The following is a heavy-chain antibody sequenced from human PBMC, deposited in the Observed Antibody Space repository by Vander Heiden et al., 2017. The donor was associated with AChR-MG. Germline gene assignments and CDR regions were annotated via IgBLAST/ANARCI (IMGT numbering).Heavy chain of an antibody. Sequence: QVQLQQWGAGLLKPSETLSLTCAVYGGSFSGYYWSWIRQPPGKGLEWIWEINHSGSPNYNPSLKSRVTISVDTSKNQFSLKLSSVTAADTAVYYCARAYCSSTSCYILWDYWGQGTLVTVSS. CDR1: GGSFSGYY. D-gene: IGHD2-2*02. V-gene: IGHV4-34*01. J-gene: IGHJ4*02. CDR2: INHSGSP. CDR3: ARAYCSSTSCYILWDY.